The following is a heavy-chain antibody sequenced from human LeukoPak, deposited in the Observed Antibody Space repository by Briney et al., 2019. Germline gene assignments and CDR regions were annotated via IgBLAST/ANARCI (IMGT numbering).Heavy chain of an antibody. CDR2: INPNSGGT. J-gene: IGHJ4*02. Sequence: GASVKVSCEASGYTFIGYYMHWVRQAPGQGLEWMGWINPNSGGTNYAQKFQGRVTMTRDTSISTAYMELNRLRSDDTAVYYCARDDTDSPLHYWGQGTLVTVSS. CDR3: ARDDTDSPLHY. CDR1: GYTFIGYY. V-gene: IGHV1-2*02. D-gene: IGHD2-15*01.